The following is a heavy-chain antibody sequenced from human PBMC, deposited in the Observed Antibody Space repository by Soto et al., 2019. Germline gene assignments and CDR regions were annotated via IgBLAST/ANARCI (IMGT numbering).Heavy chain of an antibody. V-gene: IGHV4-59*01. CDR2: IYYSGST. Sequence: SETLSLTCTVSGGSISSYYWSWIRQPPGKGLEWIGYIYYSGSTNYNPSLKSRVTISVDTSKNQFSLKLSSVTAADTAVYYCARVVGMDYFDYWGQGTLVTVSS. CDR3: ARVVGMDYFDY. J-gene: IGHJ4*02. CDR1: GGSISSYY.